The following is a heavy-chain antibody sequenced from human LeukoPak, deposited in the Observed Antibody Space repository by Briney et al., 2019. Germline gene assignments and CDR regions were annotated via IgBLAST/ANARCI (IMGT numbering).Heavy chain of an antibody. Sequence: SETLSLTCTVSGGSISSYYWSWIRQPPGKGLEWIGYIYYSGSTNYNPSLKSRVTISVDTSKNQFSLKLSSVTAADTAVYYCARDLAAAGTFYFDYWGQGTPVTVSS. CDR3: ARDLAAAGTFYFDY. CDR2: IYYSGST. J-gene: IGHJ4*02. D-gene: IGHD6-13*01. CDR1: GGSISSYY. V-gene: IGHV4-59*01.